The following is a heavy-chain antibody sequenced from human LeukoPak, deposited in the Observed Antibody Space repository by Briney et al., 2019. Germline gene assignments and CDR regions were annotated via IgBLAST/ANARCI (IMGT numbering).Heavy chain of an antibody. CDR1: GYTFTSYD. J-gene: IGHJ4*02. Sequence: ASVKVSCKASGYTFTSYDINWVRQATGQGLEWMGWMNPNSGNTGYAQKFQGRVTMTRNTSISTAYMELSSLRSEDTAVYYCASEYYDYVWGSYRGTFDYWGQGTLVTVSS. D-gene: IGHD3-16*02. V-gene: IGHV1-8*01. CDR2: MNPNSGNT. CDR3: ASEYYDYVWGSYRGTFDY.